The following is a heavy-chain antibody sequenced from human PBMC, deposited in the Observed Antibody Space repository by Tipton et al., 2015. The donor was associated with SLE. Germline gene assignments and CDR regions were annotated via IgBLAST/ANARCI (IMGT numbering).Heavy chain of an antibody. CDR1: SYSISSGYY. Sequence: TLSLTCTVSSYSISSGYYWGWIRQPPGKGLEWIGSIYHSGSIYYSGNTYYNPSLESRVTISADTFKNQFSLKVTSVTAADTAVYFCARIHPNNYGDYGPFDYWDQGILVTVSS. D-gene: IGHD4-17*01. CDR3: ARIHPNNYGDYGPFDY. V-gene: IGHV4-38-2*02. CDR2: IYYSGNT. J-gene: IGHJ4*02.